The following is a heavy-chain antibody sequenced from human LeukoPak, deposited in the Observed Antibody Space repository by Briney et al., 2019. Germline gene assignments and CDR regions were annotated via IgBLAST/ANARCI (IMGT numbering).Heavy chain of an antibody. V-gene: IGHV3-21*01. Sequence: GGPLRPSCAASGFTFSSYSMNWVRQAPGKGLAWVSSISGSSDYIYYADSVKGRFTISRDNAKNSLYLQMHSLRAEDTAVYYCVRDRGWLQLEYYFDYWGQGTLVTVSS. CDR1: GFTFSSYS. J-gene: IGHJ4*02. CDR3: VRDRGWLQLEYYFDY. D-gene: IGHD3-3*01. CDR2: ISGSSDYI.